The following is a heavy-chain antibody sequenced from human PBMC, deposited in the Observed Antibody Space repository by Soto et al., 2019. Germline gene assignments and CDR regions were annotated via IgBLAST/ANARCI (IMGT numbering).Heavy chain of an antibody. CDR2: ISGGGGST. CDR1: GVTFRSYA. Sequence: GGSLRLSCAASGVTFRSYAMSWVRQAPGKGLEWVSAISGGGGSTYYADSVKGRFTISRDNSKNTLYLQMSSLRAEDTAVYYCAKRALVVAGSRFAYWGQRTLVTVSS. J-gene: IGHJ4*02. D-gene: IGHD2-15*01. CDR3: AKRALVVAGSRFAY. V-gene: IGHV3-23*01.